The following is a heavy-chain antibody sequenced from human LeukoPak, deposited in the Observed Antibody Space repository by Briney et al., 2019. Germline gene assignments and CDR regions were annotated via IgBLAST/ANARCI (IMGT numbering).Heavy chain of an antibody. CDR3: AREGGADYDFWSGYYTGPRKGSDAFDI. CDR2: IYYSGST. V-gene: IGHV4-59*01. CDR1: GGSISSYY. J-gene: IGHJ3*02. D-gene: IGHD3-3*01. Sequence: PSETLSLTCTVSGGSISSYYWSWIRQPPGKGLEWIGYIYYSGSTNYNPSLKSRVIISVDTSKNQFSLKLSSVTAADTAVYYCAREGGADYDFWSGYYTGPRKGSDAFDIWGQGTMVTVSS.